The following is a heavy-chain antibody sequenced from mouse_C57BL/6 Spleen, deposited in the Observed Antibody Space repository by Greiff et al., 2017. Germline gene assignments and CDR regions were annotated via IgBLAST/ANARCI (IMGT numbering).Heavy chain of an antibody. D-gene: IGHD2-5*01. J-gene: IGHJ2*01. V-gene: IGHV5-17*01. CDR2: ISSGSSTI. Sequence: DVKLVESGGGLVKPGGSLKLSCAASGFTFSDYGMHWVRQAPEKGLEWVAYISSGSSTIYYADKVKGRSTISRDNATTTLFLQITSLRSEDTAMYCCARGSNSLDYWGQGTTLTVSS. CDR3: ARGSNSLDY. CDR1: GFTFSDYG.